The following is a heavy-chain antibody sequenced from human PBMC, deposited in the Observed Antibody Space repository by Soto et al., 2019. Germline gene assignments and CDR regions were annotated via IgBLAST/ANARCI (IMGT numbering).Heavy chain of an antibody. CDR2: ISSRSNTI. V-gene: IGHV3-48*02. J-gene: IGHJ6*01. CDR1: GFTFSRYS. CDR3: VRERVITMRGPGLGCRFDGMYG. D-gene: IGHD3-16*01. Sequence: GSLRLSCAASGFTFSRYSMNWGRQAPWKGLEWVSYISSRSNTIYYADSVKGRFTISRESAKNSLSLQMSRMRDEDTAVYYWVRERVITMRGPGLGCRFDGMYGWGQGTTVTAAS.